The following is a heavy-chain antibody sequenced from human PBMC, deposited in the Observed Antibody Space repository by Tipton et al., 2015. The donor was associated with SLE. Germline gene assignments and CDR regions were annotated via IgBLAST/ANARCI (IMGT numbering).Heavy chain of an antibody. J-gene: IGHJ4*02. CDR3: ARYLDWKYTFVDY. CDR1: GGSFSTYH. D-gene: IGHD3/OR15-3a*01. V-gene: IGHV4-34*01. CDR2: INQSGST. Sequence: TLSLTCAVYGGSFSTYHWSWIRQPPGKGLEWIGEINQSGSTNYNPSLKSRVTISEDRSEKQISLKLTSVTAADTAVYYCARYLDWKYTFVDYWGQGTLVTVSS.